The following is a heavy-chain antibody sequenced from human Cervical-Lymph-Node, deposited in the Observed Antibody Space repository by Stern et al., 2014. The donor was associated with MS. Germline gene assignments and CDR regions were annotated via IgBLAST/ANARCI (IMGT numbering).Heavy chain of an antibody. J-gene: IGHJ4*02. V-gene: IGHV3-30*03. Sequence: VQLVESGEGVVQPGRFLRLSCAASGLRLSSYGMHSVRQAPGTVLEWVAVLSYDGSNQYYADSVKGRLAISRDNSKNTLYLQMDSLRAEDTGVYYCARDRGMIVVVTYSFENWFQGTLFTVSS. CDR2: LSYDGSNQ. CDR1: GLRLSSYG. D-gene: IGHD3-22*01. CDR3: ARDRGMIVVVTYSFEN.